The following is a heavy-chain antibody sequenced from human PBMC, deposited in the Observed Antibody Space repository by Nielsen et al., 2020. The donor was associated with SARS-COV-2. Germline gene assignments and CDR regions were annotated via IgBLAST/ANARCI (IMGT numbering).Heavy chain of an antibody. D-gene: IGHD3-16*01. CDR2: INSDGSST. V-gene: IGHV3-74*01. CDR1: AFTFSTYW. CDR3: VRGLQVPNGLAHR. J-gene: IGHJ4*02. Sequence: GGSLRLSCAASAFTFSTYWMHWVRQAPGKGLVWVSRINSDGSSTSYADSVKGRFTISRENAKNTLYLQMNSLRAEDTAVYYCVRGLQVPNGLAHRWGQGTLVTVSS.